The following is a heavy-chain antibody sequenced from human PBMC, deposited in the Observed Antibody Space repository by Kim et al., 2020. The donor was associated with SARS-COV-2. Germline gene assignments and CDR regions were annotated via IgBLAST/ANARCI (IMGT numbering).Heavy chain of an antibody. CDR1: GGSISSYY. D-gene: IGHD2-8*02. J-gene: IGHJ4*01. CDR2: IYYSGST. V-gene: IGHV4-59*12. Sequence: SETLSLTCTVSGGSISSYYWSWIRQPPGQGLEWIGYIYYSGSTKYNPSLKSRGTISVDTSKNQFSLKRSSVTAADTAGYYCARLPWGCIDAYEALRVDY. CDR3: ARLPWGCIDAYEALRVDY.